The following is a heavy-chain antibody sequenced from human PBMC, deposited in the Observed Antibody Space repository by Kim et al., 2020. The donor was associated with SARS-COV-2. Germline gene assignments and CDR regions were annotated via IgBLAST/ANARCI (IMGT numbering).Heavy chain of an antibody. CDR1: GGSISSSSYY. V-gene: IGHV4-39*01. J-gene: IGHJ4*02. Sequence: SETLSLTCTVSGGSISSSSYYWGWIRQPPGKGLEWIGCFYYSGSTYYNPSLKSRVTISVNTSKNQFSLKLSSVTDADTAVYYCARVGVLVTDDADFYCYFDYWGKGTLVSVSS. CDR2: FYYSGST. CDR3: ARVGVLVTDDADFYCYFDY. D-gene: IGHD2-21*01.